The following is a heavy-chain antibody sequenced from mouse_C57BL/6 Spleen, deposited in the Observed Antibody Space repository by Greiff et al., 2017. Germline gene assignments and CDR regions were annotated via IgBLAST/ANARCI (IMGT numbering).Heavy chain of an antibody. J-gene: IGHJ4*01. CDR1: GYAFSSSW. D-gene: IGHD2-1*01. CDR3: ARDGNSSGDY. Sequence: QVQLKESGPELVKPGASVKISCKASGYAFSSSWMNWVKQRPGKGLEWIGRIYPGDGDTNYNGKFKGKATLTADKSSSTAYMQLSSLTSEDSAVYFCARDGNSSGDYRGQGTSVTVSS. V-gene: IGHV1-82*01. CDR2: IYPGDGDT.